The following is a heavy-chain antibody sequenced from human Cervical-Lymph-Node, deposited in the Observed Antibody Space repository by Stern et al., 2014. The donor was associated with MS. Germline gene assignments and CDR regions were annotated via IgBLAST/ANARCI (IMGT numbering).Heavy chain of an antibody. CDR1: GFTFRHYW. V-gene: IGHV3-74*03. J-gene: IGHJ4*02. D-gene: IGHD3-10*01. CDR3: TKDSYGPEDY. CDR2: INICGTTI. Sequence: EVKLVESGGGLVQMGGSLRLSCVDSGFTFRHYWMPWVRQGTGKGLVYVVRINICGTTITPADSVKGRCTISRANSKYTLYLQMNSLIVEYTAVYYCTKDSYGPEDYCGQGTSVTFSS.